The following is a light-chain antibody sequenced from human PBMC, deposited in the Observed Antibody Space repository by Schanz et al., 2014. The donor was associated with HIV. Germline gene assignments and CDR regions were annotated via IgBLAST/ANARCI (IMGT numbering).Light chain of an antibody. V-gene: IGKV1-39*01. CDR1: QSIGIF. CDR2: AAS. J-gene: IGKJ2*01. CDR3: QHSHSLRLT. Sequence: DIQMTPSPSPLSSSVGARVSITCRARQSIGIFLNWYHQRPGKAPRLLIYAASTLETGVPSRFRGMGYVKVFALTTSDLHPNGSHACYCQHSHSLRLTFGQG.